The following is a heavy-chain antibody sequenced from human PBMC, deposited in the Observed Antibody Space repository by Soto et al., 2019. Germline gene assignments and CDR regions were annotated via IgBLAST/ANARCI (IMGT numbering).Heavy chain of an antibody. CDR1: GFTFSSYS. CDR3: ARSLSSGYYYSFDY. CDR2: ISSSSSYI. D-gene: IGHD3-22*01. J-gene: IGHJ4*02. V-gene: IGHV3-21*01. Sequence: GGSLRLSCASSGFTFSSYSMNLVRQAPGKGLEWVSSISSSSSYIYYADSVKGRFTISRDNAKNSLYLQMNSLRAEDTAVYYCARSLSSGYYYSFDYWGQGTLVTVSS.